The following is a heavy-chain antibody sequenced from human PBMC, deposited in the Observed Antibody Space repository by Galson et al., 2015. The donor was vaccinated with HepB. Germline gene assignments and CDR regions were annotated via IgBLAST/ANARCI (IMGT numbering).Heavy chain of an antibody. CDR3: TRGGSVPNYYYYGMDV. D-gene: IGHD2-15*01. J-gene: IGHJ6*02. V-gene: IGHV3-49*04. CDR2: IRSKAYGGTT. Sequence: SLRLSCAASGFTFSSSWMHWVRQAPGKGLEWVGFIRSKAYGGTTEYAASVKGRFTISRDDSKSIAYLQMNSLKTEDTAVYYCTRGGSVPNYYYYGMDVWGQGTTVTVSS. CDR1: GFTFSSSW.